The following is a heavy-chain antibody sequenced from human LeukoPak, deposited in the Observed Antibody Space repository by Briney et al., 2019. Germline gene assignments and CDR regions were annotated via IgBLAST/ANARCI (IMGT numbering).Heavy chain of an antibody. CDR1: RGTFSSYA. CDR2: IITILGIA. CDR3: ARDIEAAADNY. J-gene: IGHJ4*02. V-gene: IGHV1-69*04. D-gene: IGHD6-13*01. Sequence: ASVTVSCKASRGTFSSYAISWVRQAPGQELEWMGRIITILGIADYAQKFQGRVTITADQSTSTAYMELSSLRSEDTAVYYCARDIEAAADNYWGQGTLVTVSS.